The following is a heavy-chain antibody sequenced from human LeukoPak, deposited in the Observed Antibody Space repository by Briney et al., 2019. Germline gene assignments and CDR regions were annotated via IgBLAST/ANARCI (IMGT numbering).Heavy chain of an antibody. CDR2: ITNSGRST. CDR1: GFSFSNYF. CDR3: AREASGNYHVFDF. D-gene: IGHD1-26*01. V-gene: IGHV3-11*04. J-gene: IGHJ4*02. Sequence: GGSLRLSCEASGFSFSNYFISSIRQAPGKWLEWVGYITNSGRSTNYADAVKGRFTISRDNAKKSVYLEMTDLRAEDNAVYYCAREASGNYHVFDFWGQETLVSVSS.